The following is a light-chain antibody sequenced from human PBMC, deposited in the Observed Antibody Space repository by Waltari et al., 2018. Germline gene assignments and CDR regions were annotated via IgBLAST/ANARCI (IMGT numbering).Light chain of an antibody. V-gene: IGKV1-39*01. Sequence: DIQMTQSLSSLSASVGDSVTITCRASQSIDTYLNWYQHKPGQAPKILIYAASRLHSGVPSRFSGSGSGTDFTLTISSLQPEDFATYFCQRSYSTPPYIFGQGTTLDIK. J-gene: IGKJ2*01. CDR3: QRSYSTPPYI. CDR1: QSIDTY. CDR2: AAS.